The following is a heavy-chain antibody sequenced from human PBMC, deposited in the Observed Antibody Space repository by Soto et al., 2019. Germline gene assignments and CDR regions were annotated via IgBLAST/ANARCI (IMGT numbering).Heavy chain of an antibody. V-gene: IGHV3-15*07. D-gene: IGHD3-10*01. CDR1: GFTFGNAW. J-gene: IGHJ6*02. CDR2: IKSKGNGETR. Sequence: QVVESGGGLVTPGESLRLSCVGSGFTFGNAWMNWVRKAPGTGLEWVGRIKSKGNGETRDYSAPVKSRFTISRDESKNTVYRKMNSLKFEDTAVYYCSKQRCSSGSSDYGLEVWGQVSTVTV. CDR3: SKQRCSSGSSDYGLEV.